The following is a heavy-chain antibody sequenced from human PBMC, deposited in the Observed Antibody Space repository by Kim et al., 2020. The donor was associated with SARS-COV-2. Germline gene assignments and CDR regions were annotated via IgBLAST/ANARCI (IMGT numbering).Heavy chain of an antibody. V-gene: IGHV4-4*07. CDR2: GRP. J-gene: IGHJ4*02. Sequence: GRPNYNPSLKSRVTMSVDTSKNQFSLKLNSVTAADTAVYYCARGNSDFDYWGQGTLVTVSS. D-gene: IGHD4-4*01. CDR3: ARGNSDFDY.